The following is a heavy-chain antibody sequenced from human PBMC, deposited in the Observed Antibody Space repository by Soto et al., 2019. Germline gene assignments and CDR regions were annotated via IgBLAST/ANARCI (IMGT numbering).Heavy chain of an antibody. CDR1: GCSIINYY. CDR2: VHDSWFS. Sequence: PSETLSLTCTVSGCSIINYYWSWFRQTPGKGLEWIGCVHDSWFSNYNRSLKSRGAISLDTSKSQFSLKLTSVTATDTAVYYCARDLWGYCGADCYPLDVWGQGTTVS. CDR3: ARDLWGYCGADCYPLDV. J-gene: IGHJ6*02. V-gene: IGHV4-59*12. D-gene: IGHD2-21*02.